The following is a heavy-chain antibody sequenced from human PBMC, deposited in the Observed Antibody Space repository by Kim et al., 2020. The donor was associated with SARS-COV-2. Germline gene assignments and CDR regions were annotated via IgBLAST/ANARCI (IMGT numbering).Heavy chain of an antibody. CDR1: GYTFTSYG. J-gene: IGHJ4*02. CDR2: ISVHNGDT. CDR3: ARDKKDTIMVYFDY. D-gene: IGHD5-18*01. Sequence: ASVKVSCKASGYTFTSYGISWVRQAPGQGLEWIAWISVHNGDTNYARNLQGRVTVTTDTSTSTAYMELRSLRSDDTAVYYCARDKKDTIMVYFDYWGQGTLGTVSS. V-gene: IGHV1-18*04.